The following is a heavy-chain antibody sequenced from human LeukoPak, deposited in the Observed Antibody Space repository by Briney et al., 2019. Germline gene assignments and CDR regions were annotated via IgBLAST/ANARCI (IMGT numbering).Heavy chain of an antibody. J-gene: IGHJ4*02. CDR1: GFVFSNNW. CDR2: INSDGSSI. Sequence: PGGSLRLSCAASGFVFSNNWMYWVRQAPGRGLVWVSRINSDGSSIAYADSVKGRFTISRDNAKNTLYLQMNSLRAEDTALYYCVRGAAGDYWGQGTLVTVSS. CDR3: VRGAAGDY. V-gene: IGHV3-74*01. D-gene: IGHD2-15*01.